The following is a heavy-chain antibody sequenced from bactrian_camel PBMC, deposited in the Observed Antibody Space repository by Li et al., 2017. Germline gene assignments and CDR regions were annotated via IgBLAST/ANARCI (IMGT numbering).Heavy chain of an antibody. J-gene: IGHJ4*01. Sequence: VQLVESGGGSVQSGGSLRLSCTASEFAGRRAYCMGWFRQHPGKEREQVAVFIYTFGRTTRYADSVKGRFTISQDDAKNTVYLQMNNLKPEDTAMYYCAADVGSMSGNCQPNYWGQGTQVTVS. CDR1: EFAGRRAYC. V-gene: IGHV3S40*01. CDR2: IYTFGRTT. CDR3: AADVGSMSGNCQPNY. D-gene: IGHD6*01.